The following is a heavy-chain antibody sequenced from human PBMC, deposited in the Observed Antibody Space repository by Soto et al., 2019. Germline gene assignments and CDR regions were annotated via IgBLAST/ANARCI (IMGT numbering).Heavy chain of an antibody. CDR1: GGSISSYY. Sequence: PSETLSLTCTVSGGSISSYYWSWIRQPPGKGLEWIGYIYYSGSTNYNPSLKSRVTISVDTSKNQFSLKLSSVTAADTAVYYCARDRLDYGDPGFDPWGQGTLVTVSS. CDR3: ARDRLDYGDPGFDP. D-gene: IGHD4-17*01. V-gene: IGHV4-59*01. CDR2: IYYSGST. J-gene: IGHJ5*02.